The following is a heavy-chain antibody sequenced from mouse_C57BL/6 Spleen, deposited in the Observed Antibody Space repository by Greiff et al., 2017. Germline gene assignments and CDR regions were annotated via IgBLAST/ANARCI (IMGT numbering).Heavy chain of an antibody. D-gene: IGHD2-14*01. V-gene: IGHV1-26*01. CDR3: ARPHRGMDY. CDR1: GYTFTDYS. J-gene: IGHJ4*01. CDR2: INPNNGGT. Sequence: EVQLQQSGPELVKPGASVKISCKASGYTFTDYSMNWVKQSHGKSLEWIGDINPNNGGTRYNQKFKGKATLTVDKSSSTAYMELRSLTSEDSAVYYGARPHRGMDYWGQRTSVTVAS.